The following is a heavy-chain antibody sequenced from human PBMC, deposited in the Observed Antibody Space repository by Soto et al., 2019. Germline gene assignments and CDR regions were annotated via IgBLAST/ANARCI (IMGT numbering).Heavy chain of an antibody. J-gene: IGHJ4*02. CDR2: ITDTGGDA. Sequence: EVQLVDSGGGLVQPGGSLRLSCAASEFTFRSYWMHWVRQSPGKGLVWVSTITDTGGDAKYADSVRGRFTISRDNSKKTLYLQMSSLRADDSAVYFCARGSKDSYPGSRIFDFWGRGTLVTVSS. V-gene: IGHV3-74*03. D-gene: IGHD3-10*01. CDR1: EFTFRSYW. CDR3: ARGSKDSYPGSRIFDF.